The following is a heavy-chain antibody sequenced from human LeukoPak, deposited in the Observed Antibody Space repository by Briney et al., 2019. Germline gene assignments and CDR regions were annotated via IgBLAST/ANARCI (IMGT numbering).Heavy chain of an antibody. Sequence: PSETLSLTCAVYGGSFSGYYWSWLRQPPGKGLEWLGEINHSGSTNYNPSLKSRVTISVDTSKNQFSLKLSSVTAADTAVYYCAIPSSGRVKAFDYWGQGTLVTVSS. CDR1: GGSFSGYY. CDR2: INHSGST. CDR3: AIPSSGRVKAFDY. V-gene: IGHV4-34*01. D-gene: IGHD3-3*01. J-gene: IGHJ4*02.